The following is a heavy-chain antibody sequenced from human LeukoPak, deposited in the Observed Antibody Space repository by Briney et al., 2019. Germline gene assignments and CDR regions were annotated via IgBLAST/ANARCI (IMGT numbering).Heavy chain of an antibody. CDR2: MYGSGST. V-gene: IGHV4-61*02. CDR3: ASGIVRAYSYYMDI. Sequence: PSETLSLTSNVSGGSISSGNYYWSWIRQPAGKGLELIGRMYGSGSTVYNPSLKGRVTISADTSKSQFSLKLSSVTAADTAVYYCASGIVRAYSYYMDIWGKGTTVIVSS. D-gene: IGHD1-1*01. CDR1: GGSISSGNYY. J-gene: IGHJ6*03.